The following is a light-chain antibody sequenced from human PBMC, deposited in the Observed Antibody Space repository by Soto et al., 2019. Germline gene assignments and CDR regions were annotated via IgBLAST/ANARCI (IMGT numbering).Light chain of an antibody. J-gene: IGKJ1*01. CDR3: QQYDTTPQT. CDR2: CTS. V-gene: IGKV3-20*01. Sequence: MVATSPPYMVFSLRGNGVILSSSISQCFYKNKLAWYQQKPGQPPKLLIYCTSSRAAGVPDRFSGSGSGTEFTLTITRLEAEDVAVYFCQQYDTTPQTFGQGTKVDIK. CDR1: QCFYKNK.